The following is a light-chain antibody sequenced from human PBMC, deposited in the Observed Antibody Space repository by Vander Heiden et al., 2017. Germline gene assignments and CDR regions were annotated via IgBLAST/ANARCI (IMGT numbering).Light chain of an antibody. CDR1: LNINSY. CDR2: DTS. V-gene: IGKV1-39*01. CDR3: QQTYTTPRT. Sequence: DSQMTECPSALCASVGDRVTITCRASLNINSYLNWYQLKPVRAPTLLIYDTSSLQSGVPSRFSGSGSGTDFSLTISSLQPEDSSTYYCQQTYTTPRTFCQGTKVEIK. J-gene: IGKJ1*01.